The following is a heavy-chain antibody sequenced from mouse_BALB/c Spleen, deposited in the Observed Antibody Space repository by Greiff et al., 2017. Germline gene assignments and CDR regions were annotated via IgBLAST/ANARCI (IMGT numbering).Heavy chain of an antibody. CDR1: GFTFTDYY. Sequence: EVKLMESGGGLVQPGGSLRLSCATSGFTFTDYYMSWVRQPPGKALEWLGFIRNKANGYTTEYSASVKGRFTISRDNSQSILYLQMNTLRAEDSATYYCARDRYGIGYWGQGTLVTVSA. CDR3: ARDRYGIGY. D-gene: IGHD2-14*01. V-gene: IGHV7-3*02. J-gene: IGHJ3*01. CDR2: IRNKANGYTT.